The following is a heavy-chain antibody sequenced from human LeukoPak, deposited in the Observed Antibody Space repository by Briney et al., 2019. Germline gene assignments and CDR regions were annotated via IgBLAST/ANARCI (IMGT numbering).Heavy chain of an antibody. CDR1: GGTFSSYA. Sequence: SVKVSCKASGGTFSSYAISWVRRAPGQGLEWMGGIIPIFGTANYAQKFQGRVTITADESTSTAYMELSSLRSEDTAVYYCARGVPGGDILTGWFDPWGQGTLVTVSS. CDR2: IIPIFGTA. J-gene: IGHJ5*02. D-gene: IGHD3-9*01. V-gene: IGHV1-69*01. CDR3: ARGVPGGDILTGWFDP.